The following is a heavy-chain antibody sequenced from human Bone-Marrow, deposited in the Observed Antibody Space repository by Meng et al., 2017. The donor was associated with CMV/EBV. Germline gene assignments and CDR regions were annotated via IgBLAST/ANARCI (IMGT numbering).Heavy chain of an antibody. D-gene: IGHD3-3*01. V-gene: IGHV5-51*01. CDR2: IYPGDSET. CDR3: ARHEDFWSGYYWVGWFDP. CDR1: GYSFTSYW. J-gene: IGHJ5*02. Sequence: GESLKISCKGSGYSFTSYWIGWVRQMPGKGLEWMGIIYPGDSETRYSSSFQGQVTISADKSISTAYLQWSSLKASDTAMYYCARHEDFWSGYYWVGWFDPWGQGTLVTVSS.